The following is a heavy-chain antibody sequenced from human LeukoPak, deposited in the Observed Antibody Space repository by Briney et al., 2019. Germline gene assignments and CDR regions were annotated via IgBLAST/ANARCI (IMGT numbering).Heavy chain of an antibody. CDR2: IYSGGNT. CDR1: GFTVSSNY. D-gene: IGHD6-19*01. V-gene: IGHV3-53*01. Sequence: GGSLRLSCAASGFTVSSNYMSWVRQAPGKGLEWVSVIYSGGNTYFADSVKGRFTISRENSKNTLYLQMNSLRAEDTAVYYCARDDVTVAGRDYWGQGTLVTVSS. CDR3: ARDDVTVAGRDY. J-gene: IGHJ4*02.